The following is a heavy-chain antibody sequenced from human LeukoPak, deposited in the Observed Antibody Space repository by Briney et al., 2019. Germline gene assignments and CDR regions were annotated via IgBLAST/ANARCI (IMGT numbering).Heavy chain of an antibody. V-gene: IGHV3-48*02. Sequence: GGSLRLSCAASGFTFSSYSMNWVRQAPGKGLEWLSYIETRSSTIYYADSVKGRFTISRDNAKNSLYLQMNSLRDEDTAVYYCARHDYGGNSGDYWGQGTLVTVSS. CDR2: IETRSSTI. CDR3: ARHDYGGNSGDY. D-gene: IGHD4-23*01. CDR1: GFTFSSYS. J-gene: IGHJ4*02.